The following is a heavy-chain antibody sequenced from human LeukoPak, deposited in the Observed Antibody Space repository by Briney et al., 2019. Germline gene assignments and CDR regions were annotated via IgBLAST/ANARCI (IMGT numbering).Heavy chain of an antibody. Sequence: GASVKVSCKASGYTFTSYDINWVRQAPGQGLEWMGWMNPNSGNTGYAQKFQGRVTMTRNTSISTAYMELSSLRSEDTAVYYCARLTHSSSWTNWFDPWGQGTLVTVSS. D-gene: IGHD6-13*01. J-gene: IGHJ5*02. CDR3: ARLTHSSSWTNWFDP. V-gene: IGHV1-8*01. CDR1: GYTFTSYD. CDR2: MNPNSGNT.